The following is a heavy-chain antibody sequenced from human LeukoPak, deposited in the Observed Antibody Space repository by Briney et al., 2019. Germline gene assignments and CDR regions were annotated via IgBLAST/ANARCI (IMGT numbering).Heavy chain of an antibody. Sequence: ASVKVSCKASGYTFTDYYMHWVRQAPGQGLEWMGWISPNSGGTNYAQKFQGRVTMTRDTSISTAYMELSRLRSDNTAWYYGGEDHVGDNWFDPWGQGTLVTVSS. V-gene: IGHV1-2*02. CDR3: GEDHVGDNWFDP. CDR1: GYTFTDYY. CDR2: ISPNSGGT. D-gene: IGHD1-14*01. J-gene: IGHJ5*02.